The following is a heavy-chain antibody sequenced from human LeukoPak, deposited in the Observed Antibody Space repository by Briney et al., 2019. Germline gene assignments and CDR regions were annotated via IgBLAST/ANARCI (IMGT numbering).Heavy chain of an antibody. Sequence: GGSLRLSCVTSGFTFSTYAMSWVRQTQGKGLEWVSSISGSGGSTYYADSVKGRFTISRDNSKNTLYLQMNSLRAEDTAVYYCAKETGYSSSWYWFDPWGQGTLVTVSS. CDR2: ISGSGGST. CDR1: GFTFSTYA. V-gene: IGHV3-23*01. CDR3: AKETGYSSSWYWFDP. D-gene: IGHD6-13*01. J-gene: IGHJ5*02.